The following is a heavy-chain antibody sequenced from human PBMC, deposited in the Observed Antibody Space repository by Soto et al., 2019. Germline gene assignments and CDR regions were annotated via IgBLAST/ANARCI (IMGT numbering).Heavy chain of an antibody. CDR1: GFIFSNYA. CDR3: ARDLSSRH. CDR2: INDNGDNT. D-gene: IGHD2-2*01. V-gene: IGHV3-23*01. J-gene: IGHJ1*01. Sequence: LRLSCGASGFIFSNYAMTWVRQAPGKGLEWVSGINDNGDNTWYADSVKGRFTISRDNSKNTLYLQMNNLRDEDTAVYYCARDLSSRHWGQGTVVTVSS.